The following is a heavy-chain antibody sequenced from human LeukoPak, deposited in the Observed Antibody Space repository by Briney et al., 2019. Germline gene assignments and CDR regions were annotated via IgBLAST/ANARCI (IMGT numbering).Heavy chain of an antibody. CDR2: ISPYNGNT. CDR1: GYTFATYG. CDR3: ARGSDLNYYYFYGMDD. J-gene: IGHJ6*01. Sequence: GASVKVSCKASGYTFATYGISWVRQAPGQGLEWMGWISPYNGNTKYAQKFQGRVTMTTDTSTSTAYMELRSLRSDDTAVFFCARGSDLNYYYFYGMDDWGQGTTVTVSS. V-gene: IGHV1-18*01.